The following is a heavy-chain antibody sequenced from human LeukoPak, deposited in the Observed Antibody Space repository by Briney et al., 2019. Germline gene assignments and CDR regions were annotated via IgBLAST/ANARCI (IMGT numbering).Heavy chain of an antibody. CDR3: ARDLAQSDDFWSGYYYYYGMDV. CDR1: GGSISSGGYY. CDR2: IYYSGST. Sequence: SQTLSLTCTVSGGSISSGGYYWSWIRQHPGKGLEWIGYIYYSGSTYYNPSLKSRVTISVDTSKNQFSLKLSSVTAADTAVYYCARDLAQSDDFWSGYYYYYGMDVWGQGTTVTVSS. V-gene: IGHV4-31*03. J-gene: IGHJ6*02. D-gene: IGHD3-3*01.